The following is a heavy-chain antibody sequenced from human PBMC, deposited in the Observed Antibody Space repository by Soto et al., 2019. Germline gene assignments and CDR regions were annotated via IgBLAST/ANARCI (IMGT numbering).Heavy chain of an antibody. CDR1: GFTFSNAW. J-gene: IGHJ4*02. V-gene: IGHV3-15*01. Sequence: PGGSLRLSCAASGFTFSNAWMSWVRQAPGKGLEWVGRVKSKTDGETTDYAAPVKGRFTISRDDSKNTLYLQMNSLKTEDTAVYYCTTYPSDSNDYYYFEYWGQGALVTVYS. D-gene: IGHD3-22*01. CDR3: TTYPSDSNDYYYFEY. CDR2: VKSKTDGETT.